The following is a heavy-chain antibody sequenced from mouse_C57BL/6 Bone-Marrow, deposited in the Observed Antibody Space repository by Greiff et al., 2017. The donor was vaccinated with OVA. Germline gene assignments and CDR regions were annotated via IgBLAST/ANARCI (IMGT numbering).Heavy chain of an antibody. CDR2: IHPNSGST. D-gene: IGHD1-1*01. J-gene: IGHJ3*01. Sequence: QVQLKQPGAELVKPGASVKLSCKASGYTFTSYWMHWVKQRPGQGLEWIGMIHPNSGSTNYNEKFKSKATLTVDKSSSTAYMQLSSLTSEDSAVYYCASYYYGSSYGAYWGQGTLVTVSA. V-gene: IGHV1-64*01. CDR3: ASYYYGSSYGAY. CDR1: GYTFTSYW.